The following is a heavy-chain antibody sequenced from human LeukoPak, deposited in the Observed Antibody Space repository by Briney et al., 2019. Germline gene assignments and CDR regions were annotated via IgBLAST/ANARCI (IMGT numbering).Heavy chain of an antibody. V-gene: IGHV3-21*01. CDR3: ARDFLDSGHGDWFDP. Sequence: PGGSLRLSCAASGFTFSSYSMNWVRQAPGKGLEWVSSISSSSSYIYYADSVKGRFTIFRDNAKNSLYLQMNSLRAEDTAVYYCARDFLDSGHGDWFDPWGQGTLVTVSS. D-gene: IGHD5-12*01. CDR1: GFTFSSYS. CDR2: ISSSSSYI. J-gene: IGHJ5*02.